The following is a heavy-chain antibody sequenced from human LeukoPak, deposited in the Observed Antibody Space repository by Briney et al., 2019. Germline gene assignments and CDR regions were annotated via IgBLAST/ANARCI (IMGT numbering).Heavy chain of an antibody. Sequence: PGGSLRLSCAASGFTFDDYAMHWVRHAPGEGPEWVSGISWNSGSIGYADSVKGRFTISRDNAKNSLYLQMNSLRAEDTALYYCAKGRSVRSAFDIWGQGTMVTVSS. CDR3: AKGRSVRSAFDI. CDR1: GFTFDDYA. CDR2: ISWNSGSI. J-gene: IGHJ3*02. D-gene: IGHD1-14*01. V-gene: IGHV3-9*01.